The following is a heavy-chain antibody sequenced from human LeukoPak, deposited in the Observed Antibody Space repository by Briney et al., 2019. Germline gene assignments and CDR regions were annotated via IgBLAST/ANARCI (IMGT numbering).Heavy chain of an antibody. CDR1: GFPFSIYE. Sequence: GGSLRLSCAVSGFPFSIYEMNWVRQAPGKGLEWVSNIHSSGTIKYYADSVKGRFSISRDKAKSSLYLQMNSLRVEDTAVYYCALLAVASDFDYWGQGALVTVSS. D-gene: IGHD6-19*01. CDR3: ALLAVASDFDY. V-gene: IGHV3-48*03. J-gene: IGHJ4*02. CDR2: IHSSGTIK.